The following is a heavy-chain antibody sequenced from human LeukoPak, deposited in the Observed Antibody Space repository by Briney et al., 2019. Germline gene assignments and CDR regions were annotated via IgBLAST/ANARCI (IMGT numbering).Heavy chain of an antibody. Sequence: GGSLRLSCAASGFTFSSYAMSWVRQAPGKGLEWVSAISGSGGSTYYADSVKGRFTISRDNSKNTLYLQMNSLRAEDTAAYYCAKDSPTYYYDSSGYLYLDYWGQGTLVTVSS. J-gene: IGHJ4*02. CDR1: GFTFSSYA. CDR3: AKDSPTYYYDSSGYLYLDY. V-gene: IGHV3-23*01. CDR2: ISGSGGST. D-gene: IGHD3-22*01.